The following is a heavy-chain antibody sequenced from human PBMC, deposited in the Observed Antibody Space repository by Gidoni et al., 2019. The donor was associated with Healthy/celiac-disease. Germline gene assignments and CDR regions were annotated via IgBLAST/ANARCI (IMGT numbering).Heavy chain of an antibody. CDR1: GGTFSSYT. Sequence: QVQLVQSGAEGKKPGSSVKVSCKASGGTFSSYTISWVRQAPGQGLEWMGRIIPILGIANYAQKFQGRVTITADKSTSTAYMELSSLRSEDTAVYYCARVGAWKCFDYWGQGTLVTVSS. V-gene: IGHV1-69*02. J-gene: IGHJ4*02. CDR2: IIPILGIA. D-gene: IGHD3-16*01. CDR3: ARVGAWKCFDY.